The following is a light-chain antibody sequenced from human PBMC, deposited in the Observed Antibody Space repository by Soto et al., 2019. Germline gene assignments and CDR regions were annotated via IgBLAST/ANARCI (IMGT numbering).Light chain of an antibody. CDR1: QSVRTN. V-gene: IGKV3-15*01. Sequence: IVIAQSPVTLSVSPGERATLSCRASQSVRTNLAWYQHKPGQYPRILIYGESNRATGFPARFSGSGSGTEFTLTISSLQSEDFAVYYCKQYNNWWTGGQG. J-gene: IGKJ1*01. CDR2: GES. CDR3: KQYNNWWT.